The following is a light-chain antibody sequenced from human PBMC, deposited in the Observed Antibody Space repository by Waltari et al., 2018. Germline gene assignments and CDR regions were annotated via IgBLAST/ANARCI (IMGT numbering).Light chain of an antibody. CDR3: HQYHKWPRELS. CDR1: HHINND. Sequence: IVMPQSPATVSLSPGERAPLPCRASHHINNDLAWYQQTPGQPPRLLIYDASTRATGVPVRFSGSGSGTDFTLTISSLQSEDFAVYYCHQYHKWPRELSFGGGTKVEIK. J-gene: IGKJ4*01. CDR2: DAS. V-gene: IGKV3-15*01.